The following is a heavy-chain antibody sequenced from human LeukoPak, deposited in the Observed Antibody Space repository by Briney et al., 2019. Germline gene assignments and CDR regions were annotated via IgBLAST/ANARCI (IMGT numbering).Heavy chain of an antibody. Sequence: GGSLRLSCAASGFTFSSYWMGWVRQTPGKGLEWVATIKQDGNEKHYVDSVKGRFTISRDNAKNSLFLQMNSLRAEDTAVYYCARGAQLLGSYYYYGMDVWGQGTTVTVSS. J-gene: IGHJ6*02. D-gene: IGHD2-2*01. CDR3: ARGAQLLGSYYYYGMDV. CDR1: GFTFSSYW. CDR2: IKQDGNEK. V-gene: IGHV3-7*01.